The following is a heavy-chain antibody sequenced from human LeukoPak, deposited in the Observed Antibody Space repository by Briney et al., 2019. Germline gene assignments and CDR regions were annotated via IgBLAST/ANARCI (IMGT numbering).Heavy chain of an antibody. CDR2: ISYSSSTI. CDR1: GFTFSSYS. D-gene: IGHD4-17*01. Sequence: GGSLRLSCAASGFTFSSYSMNWARQAPGKGLEWVSYISYSSSTIYYADSVKGRFTISRDNAKNSLYLQMDSLRAEDTAMYYCARDRLHYGEYEKTFDYWGQGTLVTVSS. V-gene: IGHV3-48*01. CDR3: ARDRLHYGEYEKTFDY. J-gene: IGHJ4*02.